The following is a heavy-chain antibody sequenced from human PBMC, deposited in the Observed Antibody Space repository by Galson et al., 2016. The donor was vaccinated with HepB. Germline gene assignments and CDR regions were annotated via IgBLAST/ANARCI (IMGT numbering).Heavy chain of an antibody. V-gene: IGHV4-39*01. CDR1: GASIRSRSYS. D-gene: IGHD3-9*01. J-gene: IGHJ4*02. Sequence: SETLSLTCTVAGASIRSRSYSWGWIRQPPGKGLEWIGTVDDSGTTYYNPSLRRRVTISVDASKRQLSLPVRSVTATDTAMYFCARHLFPQQFDWDPRPTRFDSWGLGALVTVSS. CDR3: ARHLFPQQFDWDPRPTRFDS. CDR2: VDDSGTT.